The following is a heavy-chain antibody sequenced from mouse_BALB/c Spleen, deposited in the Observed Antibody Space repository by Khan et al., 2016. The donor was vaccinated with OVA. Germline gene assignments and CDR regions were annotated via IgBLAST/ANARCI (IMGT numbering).Heavy chain of an antibody. V-gene: IGHV1-4*01. CDR3: AREVAYYRSDCWFAY. CDR1: GYTFTSYT. D-gene: IGHD2-14*01. J-gene: IGHJ3*01. CDR2: INPSNSYT. Sequence: QIQLVQSGAELARPGASVKMSCKASGYTFTSYTMHWIKQRPGQGLEWIGYINPSNSYTNYNQKFKDKATLTADKSSSTAYMQLSSLTSEDSAVYYCAREVAYYRSDCWFAYWGQGTLVTVSA.